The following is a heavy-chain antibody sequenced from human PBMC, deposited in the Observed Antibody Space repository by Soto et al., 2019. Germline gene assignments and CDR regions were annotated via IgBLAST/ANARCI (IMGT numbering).Heavy chain of an antibody. D-gene: IGHD2-15*01. CDR1: GYSFTSYW. V-gene: IGHV5-51*01. CDR2: IYPGDSDT. J-gene: IGHJ3*02. CDR3: ASYCSGGSCYSNAFDI. Sequence: GESLKISCKGSGYSFTSYWIGWVRQMPGKGLEWMGIIYPGDSDTRYSPSLQGQVTISADKSISTAYLQWSSLKASDTAMYYCASYCSGGSCYSNAFDIWGQGTMVTVSS.